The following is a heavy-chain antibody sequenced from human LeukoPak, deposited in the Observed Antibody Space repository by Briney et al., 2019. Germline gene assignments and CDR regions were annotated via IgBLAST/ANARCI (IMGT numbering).Heavy chain of an antibody. CDR2: ISAYNGNT. J-gene: IGHJ4*02. D-gene: IGHD3-22*01. CDR3: ARGRYYYDSSGSYYGVFDY. V-gene: IGHV1-18*01. Sequence: ASVKVSCKASGYTFANYAIHWVRQAPGQGLEWMGWISAYNGNTKYAQKLQGRVTMTTDTSTSTAYMELRSLRSDDTAVYYCARGRYYYDSSGSYYGVFDYWGQGTLVTVSS. CDR1: GYTFANYA.